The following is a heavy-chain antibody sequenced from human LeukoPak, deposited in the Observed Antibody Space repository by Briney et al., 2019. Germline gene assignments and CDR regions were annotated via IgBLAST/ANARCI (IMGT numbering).Heavy chain of an antibody. J-gene: IGHJ5*02. CDR2: INTDGSTT. D-gene: IGHD2-8*02. Sequence: GGSLRLSCAASGFTFSSYWMHWVRQAPGKGLVWVSRINTDGSTTAYADSVKGRFTISRDNAKNTLYLEMNSLRAEDTAIYYCSRGKSAGLVNWFDPWGHGTLVIVSS. V-gene: IGHV3-74*03. CDR1: GFTFSSYW. CDR3: SRGKSAGLVNWFDP.